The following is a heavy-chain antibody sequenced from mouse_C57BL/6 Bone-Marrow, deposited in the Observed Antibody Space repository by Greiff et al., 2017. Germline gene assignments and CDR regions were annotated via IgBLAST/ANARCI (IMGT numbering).Heavy chain of an antibody. CDR1: GFTFSSYG. D-gene: IGHD4-1*01. CDR3: ARQRTGYYFYY. CDR2: ISSGGSYT. J-gene: IGHJ2*01. Sequence: DVMLVESGGDLVKPGGSLKLSCAASGFTFSSYGMSWVRQTPDKRLEWVATISSGGSYTYYPDSVKGRFTISRDKAKNTLYLQMRRLKSEDTAMYYCARQRTGYYFYYWGQGTTLTVSS. V-gene: IGHV5-6*02.